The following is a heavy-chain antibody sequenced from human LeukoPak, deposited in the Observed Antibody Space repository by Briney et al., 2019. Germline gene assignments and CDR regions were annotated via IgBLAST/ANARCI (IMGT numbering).Heavy chain of an antibody. V-gene: IGHV3-9*03. D-gene: IGHD2-15*01. Sequence: GRSLRLSCAASGFTFDDSAMHWVRQAPGKGLGRVSGINWNSRNFGYADSVKGRFTISRDNAKKSLYLQMNSLRAEDMALYYCTKALSPAYCMRGRCSEAFDIWGQGTMVTVSS. CDR2: INWNSRNF. CDR1: GFTFDDSA. J-gene: IGHJ3*02. CDR3: TKALSPAYCMRGRCSEAFDI.